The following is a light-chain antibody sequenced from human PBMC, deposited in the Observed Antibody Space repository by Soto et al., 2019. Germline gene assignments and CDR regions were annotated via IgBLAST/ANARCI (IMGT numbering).Light chain of an antibody. CDR1: QSVSSN. Sequence: EIVMTQSPANLSVSPGERATLSCRASQSVSSNLAWYQQKTGQGPRLLIYAASTRATGLPARFSGSGSVTEFTLTSSSRQSEDFAVYYCQQDNKWPPYTFGQGTKVEIK. CDR3: QQDNKWPPYT. V-gene: IGKV3-15*01. J-gene: IGKJ2*01. CDR2: AAS.